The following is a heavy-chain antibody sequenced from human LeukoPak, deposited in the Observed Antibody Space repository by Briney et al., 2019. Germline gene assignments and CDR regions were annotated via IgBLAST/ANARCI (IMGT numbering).Heavy chain of an antibody. CDR1: GYSFTSYW. V-gene: IGHV5-51*03. CDR3: ACVYYDSSGYFDY. D-gene: IGHD3-22*01. Sequence: GESLKISCKGSGYSFTSYWIGWVRQMPGKGLEWMGIIYPGDSDTRYSPSFQGQVTISADKSISTAYLQWNSLKASDTAMYYCACVYYDSSGYFDYWGQGTLVTVSS. CDR2: IYPGDSDT. J-gene: IGHJ4*02.